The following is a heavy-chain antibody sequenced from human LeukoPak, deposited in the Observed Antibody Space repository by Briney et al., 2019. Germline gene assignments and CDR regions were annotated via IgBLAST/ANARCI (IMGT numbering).Heavy chain of an antibody. Sequence: ASVKVSCKASGYSFTAYYMHWVRQAPGQGLEWMGWINPNSGVTNYAQKFQGRVTMTRDTSINTAYMELSRLRSDDTAMYYCARDDSSSWSPATCWGQGTLVTVSS. CDR3: ARDDSSSWSPATC. J-gene: IGHJ4*02. CDR1: GYSFTAYY. CDR2: INPNSGVT. D-gene: IGHD6-13*01. V-gene: IGHV1-2*02.